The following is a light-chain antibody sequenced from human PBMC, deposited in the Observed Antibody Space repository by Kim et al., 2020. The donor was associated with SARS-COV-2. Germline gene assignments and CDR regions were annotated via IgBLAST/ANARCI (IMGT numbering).Light chain of an antibody. CDR2: YDS. V-gene: IGLV3-21*04. J-gene: IGLJ3*02. Sequence: SYELTQSPSVSVAPGKTARITCGGNNIGSKSVHWYQQKPGQAPVLVIYYDSDRPSGIPERFSGSNSGNTATLTISRVEAGDEADYYCQVLDRSSDHWVFG. CDR1: NIGSKS. CDR3: QVLDRSSDHWV.